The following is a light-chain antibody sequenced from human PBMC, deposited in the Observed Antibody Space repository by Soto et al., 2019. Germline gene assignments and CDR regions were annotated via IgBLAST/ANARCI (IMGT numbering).Light chain of an antibody. CDR3: QQYGSSGT. J-gene: IGKJ1*01. CDR2: AAS. V-gene: IGKV3-20*01. CDR1: QSVSNNY. Sequence: EIVLTQSPGPLSLSPGERATLSCRASQSVSNNYLACYQQHPGQPPGLLIYAASNSATGTPDRFSGSASATDFTPTISRLQPEDFAVYYCQQYGSSGTFGQGTKVDIK.